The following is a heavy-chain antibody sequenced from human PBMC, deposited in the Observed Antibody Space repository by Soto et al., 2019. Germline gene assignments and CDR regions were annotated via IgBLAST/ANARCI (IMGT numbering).Heavy chain of an antibody. D-gene: IGHD3-22*01. CDR3: ARGGDYYDSSGYYYYAFDI. J-gene: IGHJ3*02. Sequence: SETLSLTCAVSGGSISSGGYSWSWIRQPPGKGLEWIGYIYHSGSTYYNPSLKSRVTISVDRSKNQFSLKLSSVTAADTAVYYCARGGDYYDSSGYYYYAFDIWGQGTMVT. CDR2: IYHSGST. V-gene: IGHV4-30-2*01. CDR1: GGSISSGGYS.